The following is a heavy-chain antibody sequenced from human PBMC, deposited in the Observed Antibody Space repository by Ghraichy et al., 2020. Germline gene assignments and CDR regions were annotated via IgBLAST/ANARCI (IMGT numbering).Heavy chain of an antibody. Sequence: SQTLSLTCADYSGPLSDDSWSWMRQPPGKGLEWIGYISYTGNTNYSPSLGGRATISLDTSKNQFSLSLTSVNAADTAVYYCARRGRGYSLYYYGLDVWGPGTTVTVSS. CDR2: ISYTGNT. CDR3: ARRGRGYSLYYYGLDV. J-gene: IGHJ6*02. D-gene: IGHD5-18*01. V-gene: IGHV4-34*11. CDR1: SGPLSDDS.